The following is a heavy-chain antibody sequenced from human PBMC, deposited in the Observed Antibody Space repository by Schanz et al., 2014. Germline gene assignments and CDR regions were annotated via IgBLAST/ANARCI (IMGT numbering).Heavy chain of an antibody. CDR1: GYIFINSG. CDR3: ARGIGGYGANNYFDY. D-gene: IGHD5-12*01. Sequence: QVHLVQSGAEVKRPGATVKVSCKASGYIFINSGISWVRQAPGQGLEWMGWISVYNHNKEYDQNFQGRVTITRDTSASTAYMELSSLRSEDTAVYSCARGIGGYGANNYFDYWGQGTLVTVSS. V-gene: IGHV1-18*01. J-gene: IGHJ4*02. CDR2: ISVYNHNK.